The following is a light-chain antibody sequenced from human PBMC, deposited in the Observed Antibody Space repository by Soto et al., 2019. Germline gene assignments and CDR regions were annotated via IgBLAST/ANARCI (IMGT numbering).Light chain of an antibody. V-gene: IGLV2-23*01. CDR1: SGDIGSHNL. Sequence: QSALTQPASVSGSPGQSITISSTGGSGDIGSHNLVSWYQQYLGKAPKVIIYATTKRPSGVSDRFSGSKSGSVASLTISGLQADDEANYYCCSHVNDFTHWIFGGGTKLTVL. CDR2: ATT. J-gene: IGLJ3*02. CDR3: CSHVNDFTHWI.